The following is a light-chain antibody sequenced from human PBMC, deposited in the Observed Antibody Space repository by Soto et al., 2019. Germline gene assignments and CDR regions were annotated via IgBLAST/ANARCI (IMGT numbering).Light chain of an antibody. J-gene: IGKJ1*01. CDR1: QSFTSRY. Sequence: EIVLTQSPGTLSLCPGERATLSCRASQSFTSRYLAWYQQKPGQAPRLLIYGASSRATGIPDRFSGSGSGTDFTLTISRLEPEDFAVYYRQQYSSSPRTFGQGTRWIS. CDR2: GAS. CDR3: QQYSSSPRT. V-gene: IGKV3-20*01.